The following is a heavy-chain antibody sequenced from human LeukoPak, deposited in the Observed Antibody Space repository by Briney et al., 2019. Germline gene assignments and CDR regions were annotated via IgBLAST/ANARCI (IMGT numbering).Heavy chain of an antibody. D-gene: IGHD5-12*01. CDR3: ARGGNRYSGYKGPFYSDV. CDR1: GGTFSSYA. J-gene: IGHJ6*04. Sequence: GASVKVSCKASGGTFSSYAISWVRQAPGQGLEWMGGIIPIFGTANYAQKFQGRVTITTDESTSTAYMELSSLRSEDTAVYYCARGGNRYSGYKGPFYSDVWGKGTTVTVSS. V-gene: IGHV1-69*05. CDR2: IIPIFGTA.